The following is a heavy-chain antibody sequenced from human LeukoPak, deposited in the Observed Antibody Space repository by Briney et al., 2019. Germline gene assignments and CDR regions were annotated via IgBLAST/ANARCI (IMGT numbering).Heavy chain of an antibody. CDR2: IDPNSGAT. CDR3: AGKLGISAS. J-gene: IGHJ5*02. V-gene: IGHV1-2*02. CDR1: GYTFTDYY. Sequence: ASVKVSYKASGYTFTDYYMHWVRQAPGQGLEWMGWIDPNSGATTYAQKFQGRVTMTRDTSISTAYMELSRLRSDDTAVYYCAGKLGISASWGQGTLVTVSS. D-gene: IGHD6-13*01.